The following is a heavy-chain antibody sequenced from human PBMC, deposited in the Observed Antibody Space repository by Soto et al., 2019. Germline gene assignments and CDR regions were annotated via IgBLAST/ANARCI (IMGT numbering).Heavy chain of an antibody. V-gene: IGHV4-34*01. CDR3: ARGRGDGYNQHWYFDL. Sequence: QVHLQQWGAGLLKPSETLSLTCAVYGGSFSGDYWSWIRQPPGKGLEWIGEINHSGSTNYNPSLKSRVAISVGTSNNQFSLKLSYVTAADTAVYYCARGRGDGYNQHWYFDLWGRGTLVTVSS. CDR2: INHSGST. J-gene: IGHJ2*01. D-gene: IGHD3-10*01. CDR1: GGSFSGDY.